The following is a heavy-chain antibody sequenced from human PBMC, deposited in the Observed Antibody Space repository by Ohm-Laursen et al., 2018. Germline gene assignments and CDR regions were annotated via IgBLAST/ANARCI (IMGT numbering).Heavy chain of an antibody. Sequence: GSLRLSCSASDFPVSNNYISWVRQAPGKGLEWISVVYSGGNTYFADSVKGRFTISRDNFKNTVYLQMDYLRPDDTAVYYCAKGTTDVDYWGQGTLVTVSS. D-gene: IGHD1-1*01. CDR1: DFPVSNNY. V-gene: IGHV3-53*01. CDR2: VYSGGNT. J-gene: IGHJ4*02. CDR3: AKGTTDVDY.